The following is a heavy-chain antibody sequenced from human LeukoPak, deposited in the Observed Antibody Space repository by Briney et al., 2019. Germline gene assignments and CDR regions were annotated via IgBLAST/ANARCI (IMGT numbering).Heavy chain of an antibody. CDR2: ISSSSSTI. D-gene: IGHD2-2*01. CDR3: ARGAYCSSTSCYFSCFDP. CDR1: GFTFSSYS. J-gene: IGHJ5*02. V-gene: IGHV3-48*01. Sequence: GGSLRLSCAASGFTFSSYSMNWVRQAPGKGLEWVSYISSSSSTIYYADSVKGRFTISRDNAKNSLYLQMNSLRAEDTAVYYCARGAYCSSTSCYFSCFDPWGQGTLVTVSS.